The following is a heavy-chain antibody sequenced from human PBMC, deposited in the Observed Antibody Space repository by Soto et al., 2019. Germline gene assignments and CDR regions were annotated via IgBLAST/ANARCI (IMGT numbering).Heavy chain of an antibody. CDR1: GYTFTSYY. CDR3: ARPCGGDRYSLSC. D-gene: IGHD2-21*02. V-gene: IGHV1-46*03. J-gene: IGHJ4*02. CDR2: INPSGGST. Sequence: ASVKVSCKASGYTFTSYYMHWVRQAPGQGLEWMGIINPSGGSTSYAQKFQGRVTMTRDTSTSTVYMELSSLRFEDTAVYYCARPCGGDRYSLSCWGQGTLVTVS.